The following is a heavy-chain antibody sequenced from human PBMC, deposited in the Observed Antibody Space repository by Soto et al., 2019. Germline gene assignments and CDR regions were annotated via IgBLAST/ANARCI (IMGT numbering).Heavy chain of an antibody. CDR1: GFTFSSDG. CDR2: IWYDGSNK. Sequence: QVQRVESGGGVVQPGSSLRLSCAASGFTFSSDGMHWVRQAPGKGLEWVAVIWYDGSNKYYADSVKGRFTISRDNSKNTLYLQMNSLSAEDTAVYYCARDPDNGDSLDYWGQGTLVTVSS. V-gene: IGHV3-33*01. D-gene: IGHD4-17*01. CDR3: ARDPDNGDSLDY. J-gene: IGHJ4*02.